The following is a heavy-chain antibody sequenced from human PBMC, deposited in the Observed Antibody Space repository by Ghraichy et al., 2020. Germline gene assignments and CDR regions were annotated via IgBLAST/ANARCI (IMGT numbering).Heavy chain of an antibody. CDR3: ARVAAQQLVYYYYYMDV. Sequence: SETLSLTCAVSGYSISSGYYWGWIRQPPGKGLEWIGSIYHSGSTYYNPSLKSRVTISVDTSKNQFSLKLSSVTAADTAVYYCARVAAQQLVYYYYYMDVWGKGTTVTVSS. CDR1: GYSISSGYY. V-gene: IGHV4-38-2*01. J-gene: IGHJ6*03. D-gene: IGHD6-13*01. CDR2: IYHSGST.